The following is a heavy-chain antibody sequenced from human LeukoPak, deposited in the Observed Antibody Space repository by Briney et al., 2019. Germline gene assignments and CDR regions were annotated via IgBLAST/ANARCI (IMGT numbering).Heavy chain of an antibody. V-gene: IGHV4-61*02. CDR2: IYTSGST. D-gene: IGHD2-15*01. CDR3: ARLGYCRVGSCPLDHDAFDI. CDR1: GGSISSGSYY. J-gene: IGHJ3*02. Sequence: SETLSLTCTVSGGSISSGSYYWSWIRQPAGKGLEWIGRIYTSGSTNYNPSLKSRVTISVDTSKNQFSLKLSSVTAADTAVYYCARLGYCRVGSCPLDHDAFDIWGQGTMVTVSS.